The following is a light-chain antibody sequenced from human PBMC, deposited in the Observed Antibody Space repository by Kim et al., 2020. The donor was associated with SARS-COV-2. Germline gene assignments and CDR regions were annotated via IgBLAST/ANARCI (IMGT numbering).Light chain of an antibody. CDR2: TAS. CDR1: QSLSSNS. J-gene: IGKJ1*01. CDR3: QQYERSPKT. V-gene: IGKV3-20*01. Sequence: EIVLTQSPGTLSLSSGERATLSCRASQSLSSNSLAWYQQKPGQAPRLLIYTASSRATGIPDRFSGSGSGTDFTLTISRLEPEDFAMYYCQQYERSPKTFGQGTKVEIK.